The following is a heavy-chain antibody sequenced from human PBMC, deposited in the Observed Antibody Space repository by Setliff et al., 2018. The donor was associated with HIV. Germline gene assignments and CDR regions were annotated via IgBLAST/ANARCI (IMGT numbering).Heavy chain of an antibody. Sequence: GGSLRLSCVVSGFSVTTAAMAWVRQAPGKGLDWVSVIYAGGTTKYADSVKGRFTFSRDDSKNTFFLQMNSLKTTDTGTYYCATYARTSYGLDDWGQGTEVTV. J-gene: IGHJ4*02. D-gene: IGHD3-10*02. V-gene: IGHV3-53*01. CDR1: GFSVTTAA. CDR2: IYAGGTT. CDR3: ATYARTSYGLDD.